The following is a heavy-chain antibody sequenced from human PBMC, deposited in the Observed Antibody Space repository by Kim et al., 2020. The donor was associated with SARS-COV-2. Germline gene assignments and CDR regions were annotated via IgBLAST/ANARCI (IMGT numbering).Heavy chain of an antibody. CDR3: ARDSAAHYGMDV. Sequence: IYYADSVKGRFTNSRDNAKNSLYLHMDSLRAADTAIYCCARDSAAHYGMDVWGQGTTVTVSS. J-gene: IGHJ6*02. V-gene: IGHV3-48*03. CDR2: I.